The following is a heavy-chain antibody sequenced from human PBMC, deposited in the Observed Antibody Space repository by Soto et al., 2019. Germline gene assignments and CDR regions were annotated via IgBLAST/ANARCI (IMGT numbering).Heavy chain of an antibody. J-gene: IGHJ6*02. CDR3: ARDRQQRNYYYYGMDV. D-gene: IGHD6-13*01. CDR2: IYYSGST. V-gene: IGHV4-30-4*01. Sequence: SKTLSLTCTVSGGSISSGDYYWSWIRQPPGKGLEWIGYIYYSGSTYYNPSLKSRVTISVDTSKNQFSLKLSSVTAADTAVYYCARDRQQRNYYYYGMDVWGQGTTVTVSS. CDR1: GGSISSGDYY.